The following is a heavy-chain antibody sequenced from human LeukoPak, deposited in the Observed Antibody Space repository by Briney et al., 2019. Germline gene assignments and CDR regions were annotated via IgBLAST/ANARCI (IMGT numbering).Heavy chain of an antibody. V-gene: IGHV3-66*01. Sequence: GGSLRLSCAASEFSVGSNYMTWVRQAPGKGLEWVSLIYSGGSTYYADSVKGRFTISRDNSKNTLYLQMNSLRAEDTAVYYCATANSSWGPVHAFDIWGQGTMVTVSS. CDR2: IYSGGST. CDR1: EFSVGSNY. D-gene: IGHD6-13*01. CDR3: ATANSSWGPVHAFDI. J-gene: IGHJ3*02.